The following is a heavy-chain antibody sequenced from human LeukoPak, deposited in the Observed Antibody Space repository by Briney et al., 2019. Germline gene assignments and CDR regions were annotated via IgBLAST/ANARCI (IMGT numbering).Heavy chain of an antibody. J-gene: IGHJ6*02. CDR2: ISWNSGSI. CDR3: ARDPTLNSGSHPIYYYYGMDV. CDR1: GFTFDDYA. Sequence: GRSLRLSCAASGFTFDDYAMHWVRQGPGKGLEWVSGISWNSGSIGYADSVKGRFTISRDNAKNSLYLQMNSLRAEDTAVYYCARDPTLNSGSHPIYYYYGMDVWGQGTTVTVSS. V-gene: IGHV3-9*01. D-gene: IGHD1-26*01.